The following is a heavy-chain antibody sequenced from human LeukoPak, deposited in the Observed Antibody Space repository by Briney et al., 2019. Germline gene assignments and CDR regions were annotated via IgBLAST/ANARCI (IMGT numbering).Heavy chain of an antibody. CDR2: MKQDGREK. V-gene: IGHV3-7*01. CDR1: GFPFSSLW. J-gene: IGHJ4*02. D-gene: IGHD6-19*01. CDR3: ARDGYINGWKFES. Sequence: GGPLKLSCAAFGFPFSSLWMCWAPQTPGEGLDWVAYMKQDGREKYVVGSVKGRFTISRDNAKNSLYLQMNSLRPEDTAVYYCARDGYINGWKFESWGQGTLVTVSS.